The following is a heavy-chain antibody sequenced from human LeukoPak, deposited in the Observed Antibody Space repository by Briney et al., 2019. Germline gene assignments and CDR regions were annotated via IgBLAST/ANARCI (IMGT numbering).Heavy chain of an antibody. J-gene: IGHJ4*02. V-gene: IGHV3-21*01. CDR3: AGSRGKRITMFRVSDN. D-gene: IGHD3-10*01. CDR1: GLTFSSAS. CDR2: ISSTSEYI. Sequence: GSLRLSCVVSGLTFSSASMAWVRQAPGKGLEWVSSISSTSEYIFQKDSLKGRFTISRDNAKNSVFLQMNSLRVEDTAVYYCAGSRGKRITMFRVSDNRGQGTLVTVSS.